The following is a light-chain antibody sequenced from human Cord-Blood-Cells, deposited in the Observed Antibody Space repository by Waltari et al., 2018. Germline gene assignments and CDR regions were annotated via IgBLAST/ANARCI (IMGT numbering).Light chain of an antibody. J-gene: IGKJ4*01. CDR3: QQYNSYSGLT. CDR2: KAS. V-gene: IGKV1-5*03. CDR1: QSISSW. Sequence: DIQMTQSPSTLSASVGDRVTITCRASQSISSWFAWYQQKPGKAPKLLIYKASSLESGVPSRFSGSGSGTEFTLTISSLQPDDFATYYCQQYNSYSGLTFGGGTKVEIK.